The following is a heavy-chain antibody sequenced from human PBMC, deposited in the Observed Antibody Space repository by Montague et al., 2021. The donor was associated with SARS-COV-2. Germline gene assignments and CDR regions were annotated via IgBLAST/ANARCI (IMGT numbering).Heavy chain of an antibody. J-gene: IGHJ6*02. D-gene: IGHD4-17*01. Sequence: SETLSLTCAVYGGSFSGHYWSWIRQPPGKGLEWIGEINHSGSTNYNPSLKSRVTISVDTSKNQFSLKLSSVTAADTAVYYCASVPTVTTYYYYYYGMDVWGQGTTATVSS. V-gene: IGHV4-34*01. CDR2: INHSGST. CDR1: GGSFSGHY. CDR3: ASVPTVTTYYYYYYGMDV.